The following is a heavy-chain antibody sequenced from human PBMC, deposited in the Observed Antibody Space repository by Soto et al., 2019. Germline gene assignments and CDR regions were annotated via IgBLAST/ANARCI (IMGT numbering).Heavy chain of an antibody. CDR1: GVSFRCYY. CDR2: INHRGST. D-gene: IGHD2-2*03. CDR3: ARDGFCTSTNCRMGNWFDP. J-gene: IGHJ5*02. V-gene: IGHV4-34*01. Sequence: PSETLSLTCAVDGVSFRCYYLTWIRQAPGKGLEWIGAINHRGSTYNPSLESRVTMSVDTSKNQFSLKLSSVTAADTAVYYCARDGFCTSTNCRMGNWFDPWGQGTLVTVSS.